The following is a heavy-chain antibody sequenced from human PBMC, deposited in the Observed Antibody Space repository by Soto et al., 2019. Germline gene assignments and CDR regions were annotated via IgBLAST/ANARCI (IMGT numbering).Heavy chain of an antibody. CDR3: ARDRPEYDYVWGMKNWFDP. J-gene: IGHJ5*02. CDR2: TYYRSKWYN. Sequence: SQTLSLTCAISGDSVSSNSAAWNWIRQSPSRGLGWLGRTYYRSKWYNDYAVSVKSRITINPDTSKNQFSLQLNSVTPEDTAVYYCARDRPEYDYVWGMKNWFDPWGQGTLVTVSS. D-gene: IGHD3-16*01. CDR1: GDSVSSNSAA. V-gene: IGHV6-1*01.